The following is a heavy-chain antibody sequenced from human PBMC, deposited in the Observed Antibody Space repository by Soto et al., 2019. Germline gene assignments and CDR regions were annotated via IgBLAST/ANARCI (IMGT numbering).Heavy chain of an antibody. CDR2: ISSSSSYI. J-gene: IGHJ4*02. CDR1: GFTFSSYS. Sequence: GGSLRLSCAASGFTFSSYSMNWVRQAPGKGLEWVSSISSSSSYIYYADSVKGRFTISRDNAKNSLYLQMNSLRAEDTAVYYCARDMYDASDSSGYYYPLFDYWGQGTLVTVSS. CDR3: ARDMYDASDSSGYYYPLFDY. V-gene: IGHV3-21*01. D-gene: IGHD3-22*01.